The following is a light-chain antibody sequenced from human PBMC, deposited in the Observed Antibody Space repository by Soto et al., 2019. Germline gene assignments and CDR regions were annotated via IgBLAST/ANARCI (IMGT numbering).Light chain of an antibody. J-gene: IGLJ3*02. CDR2: GNG. V-gene: IGLV1-40*01. CDR1: TNNIGAGYG. CDR3: SSYTGSNTQV. Sequence: QSALTQPPSVSGAPGQRVTIDCTGTTNNIGAGYGVQWYRQVPGTAPKLLIYGNGNRPSGVPDRFSASKFGTSASLTIAGIQADDEADYYCSSYTGSNTQVFGGGTKVTVL.